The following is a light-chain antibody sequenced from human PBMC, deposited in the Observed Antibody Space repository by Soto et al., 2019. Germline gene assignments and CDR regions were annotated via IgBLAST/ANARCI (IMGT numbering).Light chain of an antibody. Sequence: QSALTQPASASGSPGQSITISCTGTSSDVGGYNYVSWYQQHPGKAPKLMIYEVSNRPSGVSNRFSGSKSGNTASLTISGLQAEDEADYYCTSYTSSSTDADVVFGGGTKLTVL. V-gene: IGLV2-14*01. CDR2: EVS. CDR1: SSDVGGYNY. J-gene: IGLJ2*01. CDR3: TSYTSSSTDADVV.